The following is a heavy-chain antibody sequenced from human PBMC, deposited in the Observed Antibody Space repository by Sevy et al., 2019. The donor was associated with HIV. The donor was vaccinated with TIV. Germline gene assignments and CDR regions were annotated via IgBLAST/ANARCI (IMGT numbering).Heavy chain of an antibody. D-gene: IGHD6-19*01. CDR2: ISGSRETT. CDR3: AKRGNGWYELDY. CDR1: GFTFSSYA. V-gene: IGHV3-23*01. Sequence: GGSLRLSCAASGFTFSSYAMDWVRQAPGKGLEWVSTISGSRETTYYADSVKGRFTISRDHSQNTVFLQMNSLRAEDTAVYYCAKRGNGWYELDYWVRGTLVTVSS. J-gene: IGHJ4*02.